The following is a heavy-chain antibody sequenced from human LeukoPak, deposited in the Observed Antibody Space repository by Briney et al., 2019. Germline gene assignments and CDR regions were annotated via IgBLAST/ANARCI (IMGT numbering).Heavy chain of an antibody. CDR2: ISSGSVTI. CDR3: ARDRVNWNDGVDY. Sequence: GGSLRLSCAPSGFTFSDYNMNWVRQAPGKGLEWVSYISSGSVTIYYADSVKGRFTISRDNAKNSLYLQMNSLRAEDTAVYYCARDRVNWNDGVDYWGQGTLVTVSS. J-gene: IGHJ4*02. V-gene: IGHV3-48*01. CDR1: GFTFSDYN. D-gene: IGHD1-20*01.